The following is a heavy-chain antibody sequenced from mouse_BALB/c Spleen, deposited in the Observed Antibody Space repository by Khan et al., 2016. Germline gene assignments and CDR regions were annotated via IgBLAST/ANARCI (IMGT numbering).Heavy chain of an antibody. CDR3: ARCYGSSPWFAY. CDR1: GFNIKDTY. CDR2: IDPANGNT. J-gene: IGHJ3*01. D-gene: IGHD1-1*01. V-gene: IGHV14-3*02. Sequence: DQLQQSGAELVKPGASVKLSCTASGFNIKDTYMHWVKQRPEQGLEWIGRIDPANGNTKYDPKFQGKATITADTSSNTAYLQLSSLTSEDTAVYYCARCYGSSPWFAYWGQGTLVTVSA.